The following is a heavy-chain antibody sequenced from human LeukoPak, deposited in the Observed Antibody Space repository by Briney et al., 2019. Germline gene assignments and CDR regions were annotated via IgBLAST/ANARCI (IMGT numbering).Heavy chain of an antibody. Sequence: ASVKVSCKASGYTFTGYYMHWVRQAPGQGLEWMGWINPNSGGTNYAQKFQGWVTMTRDTSISTAYMELSRLRSDDTAVYYCAGERGYYDSSGSGGMDVWGQGTTVTVSS. D-gene: IGHD3-22*01. J-gene: IGHJ6*02. CDR2: INPNSGGT. CDR1: GYTFTGYY. CDR3: AGERGYYDSSGSGGMDV. V-gene: IGHV1-2*04.